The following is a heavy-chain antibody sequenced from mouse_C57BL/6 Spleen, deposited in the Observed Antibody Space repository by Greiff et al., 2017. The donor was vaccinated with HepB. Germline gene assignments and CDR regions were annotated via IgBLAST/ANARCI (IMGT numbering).Heavy chain of an antibody. D-gene: IGHD2-3*01. J-gene: IGHJ3*01. CDR1: GYAFSSSW. CDR3: ARSDGSAWFAY. CDR2: IYPGDGDT. V-gene: IGHV1-82*01. Sequence: QVQLQQSGAELVRPGASVKISCKASGYAFSSSWMNWVKQRPGKGLEWIGRIYPGDGDTNYNGKFKGKATLTADKSSSTAYMQLSSLTSEDSAVYFCARSDGSAWFAYWGQGTLVTVSA.